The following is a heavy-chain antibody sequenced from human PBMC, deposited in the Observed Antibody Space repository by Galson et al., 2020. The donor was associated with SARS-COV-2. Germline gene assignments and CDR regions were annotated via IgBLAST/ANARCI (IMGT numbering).Heavy chain of an antibody. D-gene: IGHD3-3*01. V-gene: IGHV1-8*01. CDR1: GYTFTSYD. CDR2: MNPNSGNT. Sequence: ASVKVSCKASGYTFTSYDINWVRQATGQGLEWMGWMNPNSGNTGYAQKFQGRVTMTRNTSISTAYMELSSLRSEDTAVYYCARGPTSYYDFWSGYWGGSLGEYYYYYMDVWGKGTTVTVSS. J-gene: IGHJ6*03. CDR3: ARGPTSYYDFWSGYWGGSLGEYYYYYMDV.